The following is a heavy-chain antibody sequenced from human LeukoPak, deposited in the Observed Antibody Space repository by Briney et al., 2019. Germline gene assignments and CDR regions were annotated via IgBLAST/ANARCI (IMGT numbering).Heavy chain of an antibody. D-gene: IGHD3/OR15-3a*01. J-gene: IGHJ4*02. CDR1: GGSISSYY. Sequence: TSETLSLTCTVSGGSISSYYWSWIRQPPGKGLEWIGYIYYSGSTNYNPSLKSRATISVDMSKNQFSLKLSSVTAADTAVYYCARRTGYYDGFDYWGQGTLVTVSS. CDR2: IYYSGST. V-gene: IGHV4-59*01. CDR3: ARRTGYYDGFDY.